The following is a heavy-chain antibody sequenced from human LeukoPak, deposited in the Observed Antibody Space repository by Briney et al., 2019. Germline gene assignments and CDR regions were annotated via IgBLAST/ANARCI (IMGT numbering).Heavy chain of an antibody. CDR3: ARLRGGSYFDY. J-gene: IGHJ4*02. D-gene: IGHD3-10*01. CDR2: IKQDASER. CDR1: GFTFSSYW. V-gene: IGHV3-7*05. Sequence: TGGSLRLSCAASGFTFSSYWMSWVRQVPGKGLEWVANIKQDASERYYVDSVKGRFTISRDSAKNSLYLQMNSLRAEDTAVYYCARLRGGSYFDYWGQGTLVTVSS.